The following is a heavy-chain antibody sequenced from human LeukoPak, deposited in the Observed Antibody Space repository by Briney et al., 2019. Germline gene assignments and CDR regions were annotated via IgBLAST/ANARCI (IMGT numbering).Heavy chain of an antibody. CDR3: AKAALRYQLLSSLDY. CDR1: GFTFSSYA. Sequence: GGSLRLSCAASGFTFSSYAMNWARQAPGKGLEWVSAISGSGASTYYADSVKRRFTISRDNSKNTLYLQMNSLRAEDTAIYYCAKAALRYQLLSSLDYWGQGTLVTVSS. CDR2: ISGSGAST. D-gene: IGHD2-2*01. V-gene: IGHV3-23*01. J-gene: IGHJ4*02.